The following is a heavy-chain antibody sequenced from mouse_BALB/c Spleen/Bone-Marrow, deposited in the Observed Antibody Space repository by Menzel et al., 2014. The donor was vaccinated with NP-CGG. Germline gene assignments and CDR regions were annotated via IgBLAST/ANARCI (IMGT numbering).Heavy chain of an antibody. V-gene: IGHV3-8*02. J-gene: IGHJ2*01. CDR1: GDSITSGY. CDR3: ARSLGRLDY. CDR2: ISYTGNT. Sequence: EVQGVESGPSLIKPSQTLSLTCSVTGDSITSGYWNWIRKFPGNELEYMGYISYTGNTYYNPSLKSRISIARDTSKNXYYLQLHSVTTEDTATYFCARSLGRLDYWGQGATLTVSP. D-gene: IGHD4-1*01.